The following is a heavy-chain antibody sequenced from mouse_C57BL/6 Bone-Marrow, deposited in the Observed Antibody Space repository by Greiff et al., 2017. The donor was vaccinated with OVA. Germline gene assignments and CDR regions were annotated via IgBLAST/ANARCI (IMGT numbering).Heavy chain of an antibody. V-gene: IGHV1-80*01. CDR3: ARDGEFYDYYWYFDV. D-gene: IGHD2-4*01. J-gene: IGHJ1*03. CDR1: GYAFSSYW. Sequence: VQLQQSGAELVKPGASVKISCKASGYAFSSYWMNWVKQRPGKGLEWIGQIYPGDGDTNYNGKFKGKATLTADKSSSTAYMQLSSLTSEDSAVYFCARDGEFYDYYWYFDVWGTGTTVTVSS. CDR2: IYPGDGDT.